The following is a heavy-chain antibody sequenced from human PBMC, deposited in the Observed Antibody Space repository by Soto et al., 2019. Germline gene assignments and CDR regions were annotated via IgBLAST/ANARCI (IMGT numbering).Heavy chain of an antibody. D-gene: IGHD5-12*01. J-gene: IGHJ6*02. Sequence: QAQLVESGGGVVQPGRSLRLSCAASGFTFSSYGMHWVRQAPGKGLEWVAVIWYDGSNKYYADSVKGRFTISRDNSKNTLYLQMNSLRAEDTAVYYCARDWATTSGPTNYYYYYGMDVWGQGTTVTVSS. CDR3: ARDWATTSGPTNYYYYYGMDV. CDR2: IWYDGSNK. V-gene: IGHV3-33*01. CDR1: GFTFSSYG.